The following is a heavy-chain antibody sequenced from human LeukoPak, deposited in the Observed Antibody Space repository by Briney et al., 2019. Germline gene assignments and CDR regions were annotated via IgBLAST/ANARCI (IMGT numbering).Heavy chain of an antibody. CDR1: GGSIISSDYY. Sequence: SETLSLTCTVSGGSIISSDYYWAWIRQPPGKGLEWIGSIHYSGSAYYGPTLRSRVTISVDTSKNQFSLTVSAVTAADTAVYYCARVDYDSSGYLALDYWGQGTLVTVSS. V-gene: IGHV4-39*07. D-gene: IGHD3-22*01. CDR2: IHYSGSA. CDR3: ARVDYDSSGYLALDY. J-gene: IGHJ4*02.